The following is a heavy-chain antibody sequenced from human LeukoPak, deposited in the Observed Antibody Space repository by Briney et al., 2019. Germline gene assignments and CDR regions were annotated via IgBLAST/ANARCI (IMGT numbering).Heavy chain of an antibody. J-gene: IGHJ4*02. CDR1: GGSINSSDFF. V-gene: IGHV4-30-4*01. CDR2: MYYSGST. D-gene: IGHD5-12*01. CDR3: ARGGYSGYERLFDY. Sequence: PSQTLSLTCTVSGGSINSSDFFWSWIRQPPGKGLEYIGYMYYSGSTYFNPSLMTRVTMSFDTSKNQFSLKLSSVTAADTAVYYCARGGYSGYERLFDYWGQGTLVTVSS.